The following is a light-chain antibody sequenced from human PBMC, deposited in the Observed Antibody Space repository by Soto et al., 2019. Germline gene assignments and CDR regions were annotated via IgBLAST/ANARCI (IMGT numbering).Light chain of an antibody. V-gene: IGKV3-20*01. J-gene: IGKJ3*01. CDR2: ATS. CDR1: QSVGSSY. CDR3: QQYQT. Sequence: EIVLTQSPGTLSLSPGERATLSCRASQSVGSSYLAWYQQKPGQAPRLLIYATSSRATGIPDRFSGSGSGTDFTLTFSRLEPEDFAVYYCQQYQTFGPGTKVDIK.